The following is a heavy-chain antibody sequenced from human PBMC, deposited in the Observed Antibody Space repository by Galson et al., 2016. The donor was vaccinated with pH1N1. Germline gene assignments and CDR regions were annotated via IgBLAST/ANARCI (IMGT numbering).Heavy chain of an antibody. D-gene: IGHD3-22*01. J-gene: IGHJ5*02. V-gene: IGHV3-7*01. CDR1: GFTFSNYW. CDR2: IKQDGSEK. Sequence: LRLSCAGSGFTFSNYWMTWVRQAPGKGLEWVANIKQDGSEKFYVASVEGRFTISRDNSKNTLYLQMNSLRAEDTAVYYCARDRYYYDSSGYFVSWFDPWGQGTLVTASS. CDR3: ARDRYYYDSSGYFVSWFDP.